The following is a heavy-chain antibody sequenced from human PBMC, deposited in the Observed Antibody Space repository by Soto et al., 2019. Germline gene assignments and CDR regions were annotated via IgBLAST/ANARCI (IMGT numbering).Heavy chain of an antibody. J-gene: IGHJ3*02. CDR3: ARSRRGVSDSSSRKPPYDAFDI. D-gene: IGHD6-13*01. Sequence: ASVKVSCKASGYTFTSYAIHWVRQAPGQRLEWMGWINAGNGNTKYSQKFQGRVTITRDTSASTAYMELSSLRSEDTAMYYCARSRRGVSDSSSRKPPYDAFDIWGQGTMVTVSS. V-gene: IGHV1-3*01. CDR1: GYTFTSYA. CDR2: INAGNGNT.